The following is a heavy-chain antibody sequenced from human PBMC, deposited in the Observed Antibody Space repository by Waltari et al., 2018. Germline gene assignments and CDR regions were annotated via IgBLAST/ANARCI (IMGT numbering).Heavy chain of an antibody. V-gene: IGHV4-39*07. Sequence: LQLQSSGPGLVRPSETLSLTCSVSGGSISGNTYFWGWIRQSPGKGLEWIASIYQAGRGATYYNPSLKGRVSISVDTSKNQFSLTLHFCARDPNSGSPYYKDVWDKGTMVTIS. CDR3: YKDV. CDR2: IYQAGRGAT. D-gene: IGHD1-26*01. CDR1: GGSISGNTYF. J-gene: IGHJ6*03.